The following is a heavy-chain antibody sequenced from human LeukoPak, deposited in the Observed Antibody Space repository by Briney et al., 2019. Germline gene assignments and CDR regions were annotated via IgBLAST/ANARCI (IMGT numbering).Heavy chain of an antibody. J-gene: IGHJ6*03. CDR3: GPTLGYNYYMDV. CDR2: ISGPGGST. D-gene: IGHD3-10*01. Sequence: GGSLRLSCAASGFTFSNLPMSRVRQAPGKGLDWVSAISGPGGSTYYAESVKDRFTISRDNSKNTLYLQMSSLRAEDTAVYYCGPTLGYNYYMDVWGKGTTVTVSS. CDR1: GFTFSNLP. V-gene: IGHV3-23*01.